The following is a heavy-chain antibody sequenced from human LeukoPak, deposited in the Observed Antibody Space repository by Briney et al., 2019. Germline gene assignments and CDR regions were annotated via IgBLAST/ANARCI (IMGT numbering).Heavy chain of an antibody. Sequence: SETLSLTCTVPGGSISSYYWSWIRQPPGKGLEWIGYIYYSGSTNYNPSLKSRVTISVDTSKNQFSLKLSSVTAADTAVYYCARLPNKPQIWSGYPWYFDYWGQGTLVTVSS. CDR1: GGSISSYY. D-gene: IGHD3-3*01. V-gene: IGHV4-59*08. CDR2: IYYSGST. J-gene: IGHJ4*02. CDR3: ARLPNKPQIWSGYPWYFDY.